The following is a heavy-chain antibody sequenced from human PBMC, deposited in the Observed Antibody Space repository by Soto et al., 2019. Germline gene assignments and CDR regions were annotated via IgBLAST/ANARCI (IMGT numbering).Heavy chain of an antibody. CDR2: ISAAGDP. Sequence: EVQLVESGGGLVQPGGSLRLSCEASGFTFRNYDMHWARQGTGKGLEWVSGISAAGDPDYADSVEGRFTISRDNAQYSFYLQMNSLRVGDTAVYYCARTDRDLYGLDVWGQGTTVIVSS. V-gene: IGHV3-13*05. J-gene: IGHJ6*02. CDR3: ARTDRDLYGLDV. CDR1: GFTFRNYD.